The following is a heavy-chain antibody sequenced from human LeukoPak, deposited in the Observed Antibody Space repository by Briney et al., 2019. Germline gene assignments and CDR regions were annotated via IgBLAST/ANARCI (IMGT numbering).Heavy chain of an antibody. CDR3: AREGYGSGSYGFDY. CDR1: GASISSTSYC. V-gene: IGHV4-61*09. Sequence: SQTLSLTCTVSGASISSTSYCWGWIRQPAGKGLEWIGHIHTSGSTNYNPSLKSRVTISVDTSKNQFSLKLSSVTAADTAVYYCAREGYGSGSYGFDYWGQGTLVTVSS. J-gene: IGHJ4*02. D-gene: IGHD3-10*01. CDR2: IHTSGST.